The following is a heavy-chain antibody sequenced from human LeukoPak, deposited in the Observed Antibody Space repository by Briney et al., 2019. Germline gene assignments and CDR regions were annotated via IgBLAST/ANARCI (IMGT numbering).Heavy chain of an antibody. Sequence: SETLSLTYTVSGGSISTSNYYWGWIRQPPGKGLEWIGNIFYSGSTYYSPSLKSRVTISVDTSKNQFSLKLSSVTAADTAVYYCARLIGRSGSYYYDYWGQGTLVTVSS. CDR1: GGSISTSNYY. CDR2: IFYSGST. D-gene: IGHD3-10*01. V-gene: IGHV4-39*07. J-gene: IGHJ4*02. CDR3: ARLIGRSGSYYYDY.